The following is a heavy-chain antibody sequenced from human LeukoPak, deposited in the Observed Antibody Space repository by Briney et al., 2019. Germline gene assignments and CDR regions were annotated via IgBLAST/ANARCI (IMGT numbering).Heavy chain of an antibody. J-gene: IGHJ4*02. CDR2: IYSGGST. CDR1: GFTFEDYA. V-gene: IGHV3-53*01. Sequence: GGSLRLSCAASGFTFEDYAMHWVRQAPGKGLEWVSVIYSGGSTYYADSVKGRFTISRDNSKNTLYLQMNSLRAEDTAVYYCAREEGGSGKNWGQGTLVTVSS. D-gene: IGHD4-23*01. CDR3: AREEGGSGKN.